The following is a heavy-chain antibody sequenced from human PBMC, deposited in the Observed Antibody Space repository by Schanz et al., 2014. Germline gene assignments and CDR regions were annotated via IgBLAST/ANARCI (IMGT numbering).Heavy chain of an antibody. CDR3: ARSGSSNWYFFDY. CDR2: IYTDGST. V-gene: IGHV3-66*01. D-gene: IGHD6-13*01. J-gene: IGHJ4*02. Sequence: EVQLVESGGGLVQPGGSLRLSCAASGFTVSKNYMSWVRQAPGKGLEWVSIIYTDGSTYYADSVRDRFTISRDNSKNMLYLQINNLRAEDTAVYYCARSGSSNWYFFDYWGQGTLVTVSS. CDR1: GFTVSKNY.